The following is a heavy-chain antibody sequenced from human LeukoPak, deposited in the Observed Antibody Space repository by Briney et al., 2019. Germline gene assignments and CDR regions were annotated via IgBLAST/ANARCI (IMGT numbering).Heavy chain of an antibody. V-gene: IGHV1-69*05. D-gene: IGHD6-6*01. CDR3: AREQYSSSWFYYYYMDV. J-gene: IGHJ6*03. CDR1: GGTFSSYA. Sequence: SVKVSCKASGGTFSSYAISWVRQAPGQGLEWMGRIIPIFGTANYAQKFQGRVTITTDESTSTAYMELSSLRSEDTAVYYCAREQYSSSWFYYYYMDVRGKGTTVTVSS. CDR2: IIPIFGTA.